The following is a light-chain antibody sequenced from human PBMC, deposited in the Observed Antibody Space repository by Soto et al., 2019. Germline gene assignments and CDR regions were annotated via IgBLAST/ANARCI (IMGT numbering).Light chain of an antibody. CDR3: SSFAGRGTLV. V-gene: IGLV2-14*01. J-gene: IGLJ3*02. CDR1: SSDVGGYNS. Sequence: QSALTQPASVSGSPGQSITISCTGTSSDVGGYNSVSWYQHHPGRAPKLIIYEVRSRSSGVPNRFSGSKSGDTAALTISGLQAEDEADYYCSSFAGRGTLVFGGGTKLTV. CDR2: EVR.